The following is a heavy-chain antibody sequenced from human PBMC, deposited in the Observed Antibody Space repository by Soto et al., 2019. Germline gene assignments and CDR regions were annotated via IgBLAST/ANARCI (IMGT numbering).Heavy chain of an antibody. D-gene: IGHD3-3*01. CDR2: IWHDGRSE. CDR3: ARIDDTPIFGVARARPLDY. Sequence: PGGSLRLSCAASGFTFSSYAMHWVRQAPGKGLEWVAVIWHDGRSEFYADSVRGRFTISRDNSKNTLYLQMNSLRAEDTAVYYCARIDDTPIFGVARARPLDYWGQGTLVTVYS. CDR1: GFTFSSYA. J-gene: IGHJ4*02. V-gene: IGHV3-33*01.